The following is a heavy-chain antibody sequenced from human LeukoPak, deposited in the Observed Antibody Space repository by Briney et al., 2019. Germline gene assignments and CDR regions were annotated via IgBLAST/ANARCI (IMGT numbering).Heavy chain of an antibody. CDR1: GGSLSSGSYY. CDR3: AREFVVVTACPWFDT. Sequence: SQTLSLTCTVSGGSLSSGSYYWSWIRQPAGRGLEWIGRIYTSGSTNYNPSLKSRVTISVDTSKNQFSLKLSSVTAADTAVYYCAREFVVVTACPWFDTWGQGTLVTVSS. J-gene: IGHJ5*02. V-gene: IGHV4-61*02. D-gene: IGHD2-21*02. CDR2: IYTSGST.